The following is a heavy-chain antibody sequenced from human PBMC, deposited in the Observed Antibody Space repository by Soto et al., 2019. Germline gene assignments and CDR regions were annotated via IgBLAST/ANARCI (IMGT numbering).Heavy chain of an antibody. CDR1: GYTFTDYY. Sequence: QVQLVQSGAEVKKPGASVKVSCKASGYTFTDYYIHWVRQAPGQGLEWMGMINPSGGSTDYAQKFRCRVTMTRDTTTGTVYMELSSLRSEDMAVYYCARPPFPGCINAVCYPFDYWGQGTLVTVSS. J-gene: IGHJ4*02. CDR3: ARPPFPGCINAVCYPFDY. D-gene: IGHD2-8*01. CDR2: INPSGGST. V-gene: IGHV1-46*01.